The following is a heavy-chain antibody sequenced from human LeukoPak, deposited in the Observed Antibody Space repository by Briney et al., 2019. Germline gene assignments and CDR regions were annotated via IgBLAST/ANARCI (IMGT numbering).Heavy chain of an antibody. Sequence: ASETLSLTCTVSGGSISSYYWSWIRQPPGKGLEWIGYIYYSGSTNYNPSLKSRVTISVDTSKNQFSLKLSSVTAADTAAYYCARQLWNYFDYWGQGTLVTVSS. CDR3: ARQLWNYFDY. J-gene: IGHJ4*02. CDR1: GGSISSYY. CDR2: IYYSGST. D-gene: IGHD5-18*01. V-gene: IGHV4-59*08.